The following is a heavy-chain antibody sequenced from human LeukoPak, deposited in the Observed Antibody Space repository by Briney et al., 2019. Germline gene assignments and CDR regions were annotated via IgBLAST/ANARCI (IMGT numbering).Heavy chain of an antibody. CDR3: ARAMSKSIVVVPAATHRGRSAFDY. V-gene: IGHV4-34*01. CDR1: GGSFSGYY. D-gene: IGHD2-2*01. CDR2: INHSGST. J-gene: IGHJ4*02. Sequence: SETLSLTCAVYGGSFSGYYWSWIRQPPGKGLEWIGEINHSGSTNYNPSLKSRVTISVDTSKNQFSLKLSSVTAADTAVYYCARAMSKSIVVVPAATHRGRSAFDYWGQGTLVTVSS.